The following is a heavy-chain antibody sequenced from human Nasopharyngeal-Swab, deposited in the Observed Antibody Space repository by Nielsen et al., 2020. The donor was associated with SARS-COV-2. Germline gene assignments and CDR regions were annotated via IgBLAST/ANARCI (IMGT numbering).Heavy chain of an antibody. V-gene: IGHV3-33*01. Sequence: GESLKISCAASGFTFSNYGMHWVRQAPGKGPEWVAVIWFDGGNKYYADSVKGRFTISRDNSKNTLYLQMNSLRAEDTAVYYCARDLESVAGPLDYWGQGTLVTVSS. CDR2: IWFDGGNK. D-gene: IGHD6-19*01. J-gene: IGHJ4*02. CDR1: GFTFSNYG. CDR3: ARDLESVAGPLDY.